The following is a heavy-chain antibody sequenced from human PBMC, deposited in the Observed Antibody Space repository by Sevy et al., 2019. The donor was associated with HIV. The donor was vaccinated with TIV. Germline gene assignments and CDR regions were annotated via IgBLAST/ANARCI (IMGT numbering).Heavy chain of an antibody. V-gene: IGHV4-30-4*01. CDR1: GGSISSGDHY. CDR3: ARVDTAMLDAFDI. D-gene: IGHD5-18*01. CDR2: IYYSGST. Sequence: SETLSLTCTVSGGSISSGDHYWSWIRQPPGKGLEWIGYIYYSGSTYYNPSLKSRVTISVDTSKNQFSLKLSSVTAADTAVYYCARVDTAMLDAFDIWGQGTMVTVSS. J-gene: IGHJ3*02.